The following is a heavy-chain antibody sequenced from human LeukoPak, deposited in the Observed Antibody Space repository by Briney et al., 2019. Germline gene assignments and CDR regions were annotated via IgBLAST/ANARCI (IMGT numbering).Heavy chain of an antibody. CDR1: GFTFSDYY. J-gene: IGHJ4*02. Sequence: GGSLRLSCAASGFTFSDYYMSWIRQAPGKGLEWVSYVSSGSSTIYYADSVKGRFTVSRDNGKNSLYLQMNSLRAEDTAVYYCARVGRMRVDYWGQGTLVTVSS. CDR3: ARVGRMRVDY. D-gene: IGHD2-8*01. CDR2: VSSGSSTI. V-gene: IGHV3-11*04.